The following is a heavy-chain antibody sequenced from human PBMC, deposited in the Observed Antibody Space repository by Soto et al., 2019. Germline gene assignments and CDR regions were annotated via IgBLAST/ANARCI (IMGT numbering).Heavy chain of an antibody. J-gene: IGHJ5*02. CDR1: GFTFDDYA. V-gene: IGHV3-9*01. Sequence: SLRLSCAASGFTFDDYAMQWVRQAPGTGLEWVSGISWNSGSIGYADSVKGRFTIYRDNAKNSLYLQMNSLRAEDPALHYRAKAHGARQYQRPNWFDPWGQGTMVTESS. CDR3: AKAHGARQYQRPNWFDP. CDR2: ISWNSGSI. D-gene: IGHD2-2*01.